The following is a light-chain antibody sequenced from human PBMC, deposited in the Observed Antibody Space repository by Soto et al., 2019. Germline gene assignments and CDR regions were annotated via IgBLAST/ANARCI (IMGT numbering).Light chain of an antibody. CDR3: CSHADTYTGV. CDR1: SSDIGSYNR. J-gene: IGLJ2*01. V-gene: IGLV2-11*01. CDR2: DVT. Sequence: QSALTQPRSVSGSPGQSVTISCTGTSSDIGSYNRVSWFQQPPGEAPKLIIYDVTKRPSGVPDRFSGSKSGNTASLTISGLQAEDEADYDCCSHADTYTGVFGVGTKLTVL.